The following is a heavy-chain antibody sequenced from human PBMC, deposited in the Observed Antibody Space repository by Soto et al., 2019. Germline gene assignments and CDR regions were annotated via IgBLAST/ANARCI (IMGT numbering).Heavy chain of an antibody. CDR1: GGTFSSYA. V-gene: IGHV1-69*13. D-gene: IGHD3-3*01. CDR3: ARERITIFGVVPPGPNWFDP. CDR2: IIPIFGTA. Sequence: ASVKVSXKASGGTFSSYAISWVRQAPGQGLEWMGGIIPIFGTANYAQKFQGRVTITADESTSTAYMELSSLRSEDTAVYYCARERITIFGVVPPGPNWFDPWGQGTLVTVSS. J-gene: IGHJ5*02.